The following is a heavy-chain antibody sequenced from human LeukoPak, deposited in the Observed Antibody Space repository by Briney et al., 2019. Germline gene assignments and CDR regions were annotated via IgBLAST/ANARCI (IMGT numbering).Heavy chain of an antibody. CDR1: GFTFSSYA. V-gene: IGHV3-30-3*01. CDR3: ARDHDVGATRYYFDY. J-gene: IGHJ4*02. Sequence: PGRSLRLSCAASGFTFSSYAMHWVRQAPGKGLEWVAVISYDGSNKYYADSVKGRFTISRDNSKNTLYLQMNSLRAEDTAVYYCARDHDVGATRYYFDYWGQGTLVTVSS. CDR2: ISYDGSNK. D-gene: IGHD1-26*01.